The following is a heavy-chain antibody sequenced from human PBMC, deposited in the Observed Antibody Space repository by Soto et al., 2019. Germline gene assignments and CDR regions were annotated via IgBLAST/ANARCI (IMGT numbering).Heavy chain of an antibody. Sequence: GASVKVSCKASGGTFSSYAISCVLQAPGQGLEWMGGIIPIFGTANYAQKFQGRVTITADKSTSTAYMELSSLRSEDTAVYCCARDSYSGYDGTYGMDVWAQGLTVTVSS. CDR2: IIPIFGTA. V-gene: IGHV1-69*06. D-gene: IGHD5-12*01. CDR3: ARDSYSGYDGTYGMDV. CDR1: GGTFSSYA. J-gene: IGHJ6*02.